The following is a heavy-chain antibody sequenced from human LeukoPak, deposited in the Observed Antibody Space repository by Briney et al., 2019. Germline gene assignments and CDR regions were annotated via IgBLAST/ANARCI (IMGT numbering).Heavy chain of an antibody. Sequence: GGSLRLPCAASGFTFNNYAMNWVRQAPGKGLEWVSSISGGGETTYYADSAKSRFTISRDNSQNTLYLQMNSLRAEDTAVYYCARDYADYVGYFFFDYWGQGTLVTVSS. V-gene: IGHV3-23*01. CDR2: ISGGGETT. D-gene: IGHD4-17*01. J-gene: IGHJ4*02. CDR3: ARDYADYVGYFFFDY. CDR1: GFTFNNYA.